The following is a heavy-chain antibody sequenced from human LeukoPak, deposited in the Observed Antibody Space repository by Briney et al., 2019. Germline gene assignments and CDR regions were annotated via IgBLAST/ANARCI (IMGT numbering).Heavy chain of an antibody. CDR3: ARGGYCSSTSCSTTPGYYYYGMDV. CDR2: ISDIGSI. V-gene: IGHV4-59*12. J-gene: IGHJ6*02. CDR1: GGSISSYY. Sequence: SETLSLTCTVSGGSISSYYWSWIRQPPGKGLEWIAYISDIGSINYNPSLKSRVTISLDTSKNQFSLKLSSVTAADTAVYYCARGGYCSSTSCSTTPGYYYYGMDVWGQGTTVTVSS. D-gene: IGHD2-2*01.